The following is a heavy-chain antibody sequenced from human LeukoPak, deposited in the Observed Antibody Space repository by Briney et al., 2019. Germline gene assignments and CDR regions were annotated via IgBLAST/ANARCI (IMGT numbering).Heavy chain of an antibody. CDR2: ISWNSGSI. D-gene: IGHD5-18*01. J-gene: IGHJ4*02. V-gene: IGHV3-9*01. CDR3: AKDYTTMVRGVDY. Sequence: GRSLRLSCAASGFTFDYYGMHWVRQAPGKGLEWVSGISWNSGSIGYADSVKGRFTISRDNAKKSLYLQMNSLRPEDTALYYCAKDYTTMVRGVDYWGQGTLVTVSS. CDR1: GFTFDYYG.